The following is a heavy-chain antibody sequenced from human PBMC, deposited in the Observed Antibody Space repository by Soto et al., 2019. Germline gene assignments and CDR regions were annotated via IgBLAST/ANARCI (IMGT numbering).Heavy chain of an antibody. CDR1: GYTFTSYG. D-gene: IGHD1-1*01. CDR3: ARHNSQWPNWFDP. CDR2: ISAYGGST. J-gene: IGHJ5*02. Sequence: QVQLVQSGAEVKKPGASVKVSCKASGYTFTSYGISWVRQAPGQGLEWMGWISAYGGSTNYSPKLRGRVTMTTDTSTSTAYMDLRSLRSDDTAVYYCARHNSQWPNWFDPWGQGTLVTVSS. V-gene: IGHV1-18*01.